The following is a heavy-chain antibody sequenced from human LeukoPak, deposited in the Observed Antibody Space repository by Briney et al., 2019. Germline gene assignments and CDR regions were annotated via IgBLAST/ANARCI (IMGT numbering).Heavy chain of an antibody. CDR3: ARDAVDSSTH. CDR1: GFTFSSYA. D-gene: IGHD3-22*01. CDR2: ISYDGSNK. Sequence: GGSLRLSCAASGFTFSSYAMHWVRQAPGKGLEWVAVISYDGSNKYYADSVKGRFTISRDSSKNTLYLQMNSLRAEDTAVYYCARDAVDSSTHWGQGTLVTVSS. V-gene: IGHV3-30-3*01. J-gene: IGHJ4*02.